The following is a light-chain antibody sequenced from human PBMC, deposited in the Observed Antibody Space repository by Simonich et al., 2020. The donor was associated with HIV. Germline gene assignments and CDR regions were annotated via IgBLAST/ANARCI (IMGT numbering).Light chain of an antibody. J-gene: IGKJ5*01. CDR2: GAS. CDR1: QNVARN. V-gene: IGKV3D-15*01. Sequence: EIVMTQSPATLSVSPGERATLSCRASQNVARNLAWYQQKPGQAPRLLIYGASSRATGIPDRFSGSGFGTEFTLTISSMQSEDFAVYYCQQYNNWPLTFGQGTRLEIK. CDR3: QQYNNWPLT.